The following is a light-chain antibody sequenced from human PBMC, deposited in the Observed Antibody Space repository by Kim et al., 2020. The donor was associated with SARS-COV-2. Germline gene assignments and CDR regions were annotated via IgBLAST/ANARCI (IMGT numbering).Light chain of an antibody. CDR3: TSYTSSSTYV. CDR1: SSDVGAYKY. Sequence: GQSITISGAGTSSDVGAYKYVSWYQQHPGKAPKLLIYDVGDRPSGVSNRFSGSKSGNTASLTISGLQAEDEADYYCTSYTSSSTYVFGTGTKVTV. V-gene: IGLV2-14*03. J-gene: IGLJ1*01. CDR2: DVG.